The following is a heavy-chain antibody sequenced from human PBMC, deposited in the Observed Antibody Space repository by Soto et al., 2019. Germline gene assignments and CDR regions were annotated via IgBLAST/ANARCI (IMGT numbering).Heavy chain of an antibody. Sequence: GGSLRLSCEASGFSFSNSHMHWVRQAPGKGLVWVSRIKSDGITTNYADSVKGRFTISRDNAKNTVYLQMNSLRVEDTAVYFCARDGDWKLDDWGQGTLVTVSS. V-gene: IGHV3-74*01. J-gene: IGHJ4*02. CDR3: ARDGDWKLDD. CDR2: IKSDGITT. CDR1: GFSFSNSH. D-gene: IGHD1-1*01.